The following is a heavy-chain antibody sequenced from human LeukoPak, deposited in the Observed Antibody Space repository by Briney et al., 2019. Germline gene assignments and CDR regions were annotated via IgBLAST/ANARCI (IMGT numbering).Heavy chain of an antibody. CDR2: INPNSGGT. Sequence: ASVKVSCKASGYTFTGYYMHWVRQAPGQGLEWMGWINPNSGGTNYAQKFQGRVTMTRDTSICTAYMELSRLRSDDTAVYYCARDRSVAGEDYYMDVWGKGTTVTVSS. CDR3: ARDRSVAGEDYYMDV. V-gene: IGHV1-2*02. J-gene: IGHJ6*03. CDR1: GYTFTGYY. D-gene: IGHD6-19*01.